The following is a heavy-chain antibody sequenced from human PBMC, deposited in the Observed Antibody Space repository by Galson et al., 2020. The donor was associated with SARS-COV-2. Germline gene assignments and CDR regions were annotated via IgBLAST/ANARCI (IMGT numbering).Heavy chain of an antibody. Sequence: GGSRTPSCAASGFTFSSYGMHWDRQAPSKGLEWVAAISYVGSNKYYADSVKGRSSISRDSSKNTLYLQMNSLGAADTAVYYCAKVLEVTMVLVVLGDDAFYMWGQGTMVTVCS. D-gene: IGHD3-22*01. CDR1: GFTFSSYG. CDR2: ISYVGSNK. V-gene: IGHV3-30*18. CDR3: AKVLEVTMVLVVLGDDAFYM. J-gene: IGHJ3*02.